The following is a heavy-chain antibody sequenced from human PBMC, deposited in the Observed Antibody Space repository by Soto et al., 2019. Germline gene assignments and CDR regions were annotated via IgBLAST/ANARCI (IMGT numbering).Heavy chain of an antibody. J-gene: IGHJ4*02. CDR3: ARATYYYDTSGLLYYFDY. V-gene: IGHV4-59*01. CDR1: GGSISTYY. CDR2: IYYTGNT. Sequence: SETLSLTCTVSGGSISTYYWSWIRQPPGKGLEWIGYIYYTGNTNYNPSLKSRVTISVDTSKNQFSLKLSSVTAADTAVYYCARATYYYDTSGLLYYFDYWGQGTLVTVSS. D-gene: IGHD3-22*01.